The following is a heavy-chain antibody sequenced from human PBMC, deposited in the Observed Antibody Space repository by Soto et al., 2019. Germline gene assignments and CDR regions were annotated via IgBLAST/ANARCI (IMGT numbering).Heavy chain of an antibody. CDR1: GFTFSSYG. V-gene: IGHV3-30*18. J-gene: IGHJ4*02. D-gene: IGHD2-21*02. Sequence: QVQLVESGGGVVQPGRSLRLSCAASGFTFSSYGMHRVRQAPGKGLEWVAVISYDGSNKYYADSVKGRFTVSRDNSKNTLYLQMNSLRAEDTAVYYCAKDKVPVVVTAPFDYWGQGTLVTVSS. CDR2: ISYDGSNK. CDR3: AKDKVPVVVTAPFDY.